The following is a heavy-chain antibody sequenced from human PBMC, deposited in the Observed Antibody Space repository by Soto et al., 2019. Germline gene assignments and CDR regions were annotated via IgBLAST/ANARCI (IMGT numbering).Heavy chain of an antibody. D-gene: IGHD3-16*01. V-gene: IGHV4-34*01. J-gene: IGHJ5*02. Sequence: SETLSLTCAVYGGFLSESYWTWIRQPPGKGLEWIGEINHVGGTNYNPSPKSRVTMSVDTSQNHFSLRLISGTAADTAMYFCVRIRYQLPSSVLWLDPWGQGTPVTVSS. CDR1: GGFLSESY. CDR2: INHVGGT. CDR3: VRIRYQLPSSVLWLDP.